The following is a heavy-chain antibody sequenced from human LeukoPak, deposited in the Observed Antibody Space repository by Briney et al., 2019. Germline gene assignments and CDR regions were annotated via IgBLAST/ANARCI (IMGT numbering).Heavy chain of an antibody. Sequence: GGSLRHSCAASGFTFSTSWMHWVRQTPGEGLVWVSLIDSDGSRTNYADSVKGRFTISRDNAKNTLYLQMNGLRAEDTAVYYCAKLIPGIAAGGSDYWGQGTLVTVSS. CDR3: AKLIPGIAAGGSDY. V-gene: IGHV3-74*01. D-gene: IGHD6-13*01. CDR2: IDSDGSRT. J-gene: IGHJ4*02. CDR1: GFTFSTSW.